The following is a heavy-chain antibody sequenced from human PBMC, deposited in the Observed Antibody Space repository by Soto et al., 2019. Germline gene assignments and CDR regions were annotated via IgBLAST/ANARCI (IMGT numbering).Heavy chain of an antibody. J-gene: IGHJ4*02. V-gene: IGHV1-46*01. CDR2: INPSGGST. CDR1: GYTFTSYY. CDR3: ERGPLVVSGSYDY. Sequence: QVQLVQSGAEVKKPGASVKVSCKASGYTFTSYYMHWVRQAPGQGLEWMGIINPSGGSTSYAQKFQGRVTMTRDTSKSTVYMELSSRRSEDTAVYYGERGPLVVSGSYDYWGQGTLVTVSS. D-gene: IGHD1-26*01.